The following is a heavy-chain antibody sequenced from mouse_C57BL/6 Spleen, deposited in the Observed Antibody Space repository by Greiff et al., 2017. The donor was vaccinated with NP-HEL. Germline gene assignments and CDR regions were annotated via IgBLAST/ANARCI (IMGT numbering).Heavy chain of an antibody. Sequence: EVKLVESGGDLVKPGGSLKLSCAASGFTFSSYGMSWVRQTPDKRLEWVATISSGGSYTYYPDSVKGRFTISRDNAKNTLYLQMSSLKSEDTAMYYCARLITTVVGAYWGQGTLVTVSA. CDR1: GFTFSSYG. J-gene: IGHJ3*01. CDR3: ARLITTVVGAY. V-gene: IGHV5-6*01. D-gene: IGHD1-1*01. CDR2: ISSGGSYT.